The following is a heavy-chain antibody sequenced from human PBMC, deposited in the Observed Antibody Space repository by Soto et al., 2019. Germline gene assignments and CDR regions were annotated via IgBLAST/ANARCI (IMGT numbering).Heavy chain of an antibody. D-gene: IGHD3-22*01. CDR2: ISWNSGSI. CDR3: ARGLKWLLASTGYYMDV. CDR1: GFTFDDYA. J-gene: IGHJ6*03. V-gene: IGHV3-9*01. Sequence: GGSLRLSCAASGFTFDDYAMHWVRQAPGKGLEWVSGISWNSGSIGYADSVKGRFTISRDNAKNSLYLQMNSLRAEDTALYYCARGLKWLLASTGYYMDVWGKGTTVTVSS.